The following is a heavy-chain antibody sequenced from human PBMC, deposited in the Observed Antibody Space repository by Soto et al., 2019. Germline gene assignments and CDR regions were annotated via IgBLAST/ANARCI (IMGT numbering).Heavy chain of an antibody. CDR2: IVPVFGRP. V-gene: IGHV1-69*13. CDR1: GGSFSNFG. D-gene: IGHD5-12*01. CDR3: AREGSGYNF. J-gene: IGHJ4*02. Sequence: GASVKVSCKASGGSFSNFGISWVRQAPGQGLEWMGGIVPVFGRPNYAQRFRGRLTITADESTSTGYMELISLRSDDTAVYYCAREGSGYNFWGLGTQVTVSS.